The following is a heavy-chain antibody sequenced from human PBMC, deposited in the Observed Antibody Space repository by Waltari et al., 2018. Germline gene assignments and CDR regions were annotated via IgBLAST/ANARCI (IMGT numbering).Heavy chain of an antibody. CDR3: ARDGRPKTYSGSSYDAFDI. D-gene: IGHD1-26*01. V-gene: IGHV4-59*01. J-gene: IGHJ3*02. Sequence: QVQLQESGPGLVKHSETLSLTCPVPGGSISSYYWSWSRQPPGKGLEWIGYIYYSGSTNYNPSLKSRVTISVDTSKNQFSLKLSSVTAADTAVYYCARDGRPKTYSGSSYDAFDIWGQGTMVTVSS. CDR2: IYYSGST. CDR1: GGSISSYY.